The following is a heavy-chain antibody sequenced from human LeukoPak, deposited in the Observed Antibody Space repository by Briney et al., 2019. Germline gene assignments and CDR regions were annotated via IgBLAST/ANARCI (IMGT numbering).Heavy chain of an antibody. CDR1: GGSISSGGYY. V-gene: IGHV4-31*03. D-gene: IGHD6-6*01. CDR3: ARVSVKSSSSPFDY. CDR2: IYYSGST. J-gene: IGHJ4*02. Sequence: SQTLSLTCTVSGGSISSGGYYWSWIRQHPGKGLGWIGYIYYSGSTYYNPSLKSRVTISVDTSKNQFSLKLSSVTAADTAVYYCARVSVKSSSSPFDYWGQGTLVTVSS.